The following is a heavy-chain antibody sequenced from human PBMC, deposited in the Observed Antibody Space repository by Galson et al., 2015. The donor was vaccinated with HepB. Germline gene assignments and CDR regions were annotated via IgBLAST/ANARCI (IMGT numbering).Heavy chain of an antibody. D-gene: IGHD3-16*02. J-gene: IGHJ5*02. CDR1: GFTFSSSA. CDR3: AKDGSQGIIWGSYHPNWFDP. Sequence: SLRLSCAASGFTFSSSAMSWVRQAPGKGLEWVSAISGSGGSTYYADSVKGRFTISRDNSKNTLYLQMNSLRAEDTAVYYCAKDGSQGIIWGSYHPNWFDPWGQGTLVTVSS. V-gene: IGHV3-23*01. CDR2: ISGSGGST.